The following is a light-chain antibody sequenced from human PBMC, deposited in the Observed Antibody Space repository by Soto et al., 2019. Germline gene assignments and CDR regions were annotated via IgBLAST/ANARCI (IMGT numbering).Light chain of an antibody. Sequence: EIVMTQSPVTLSVSPGDRATLSCRASQSVNSHLAWYQQKPGQAPRLLIYGASTRATAVPARFSGSGSGTDFTLNISSLQSEDFAVYSCQQYDNWPLTFGGGTKVEIK. CDR1: QSVNSH. V-gene: IGKV3-15*01. CDR3: QQYDNWPLT. J-gene: IGKJ4*01. CDR2: GAS.